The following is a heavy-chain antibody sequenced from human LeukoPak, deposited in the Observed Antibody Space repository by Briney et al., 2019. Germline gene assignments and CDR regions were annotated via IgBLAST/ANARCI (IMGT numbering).Heavy chain of an antibody. CDR2: IDIDGHL. Sequence: SETLFLTCAVYEGSLSGYFWAWVRQSPGKGLEWNGEIDIDGHLNYNPSLKSRVTISIDTTRNQFSLKLASVIAADTAKYYCVRQIGAGAFDSWGQETVVTVPS. D-gene: IGHD6-19*01. J-gene: IGHJ5*01. V-gene: IGHV4-34*01. CDR1: EGSLSGYF. CDR3: VRQIGAGAFDS.